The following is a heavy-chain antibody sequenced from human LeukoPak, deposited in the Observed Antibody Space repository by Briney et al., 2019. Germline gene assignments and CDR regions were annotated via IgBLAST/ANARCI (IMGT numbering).Heavy chain of an antibody. V-gene: IGHV3-30*18. Sequence: GRSLRLSCAASGFTFSSYGMHWVRQAPGKGLEWVAVISYDGSNKYYADSVKGRFTISRDNSKNTLYLQMNSLRAEDTAVYYCAKKMTPVTPLVFGVFDIGGKGKMVTVSS. CDR3: AKKMTPVTPLVFGVFDI. J-gene: IGHJ3*02. CDR2: ISYDGSNK. D-gene: IGHD4-17*01. CDR1: GFTFSSYG.